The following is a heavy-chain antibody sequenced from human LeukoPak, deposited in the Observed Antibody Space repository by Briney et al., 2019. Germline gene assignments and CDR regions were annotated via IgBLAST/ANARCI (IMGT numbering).Heavy chain of an antibody. CDR2: IFYNGNT. V-gene: IGHV4-59*01. CDR3: ATGVRGELLDY. Sequence: SETLSLTCTVSGGSISPYYWSWIRQPPGKGLEWIAYIFYNGNTNYNPSLKSRVTISLDTSKKEFSLKLSSVTAADTAVYYCATGVRGELLDYWGQGTLVTVSS. J-gene: IGHJ4*02. D-gene: IGHD1-26*01. CDR1: GGSISPYY.